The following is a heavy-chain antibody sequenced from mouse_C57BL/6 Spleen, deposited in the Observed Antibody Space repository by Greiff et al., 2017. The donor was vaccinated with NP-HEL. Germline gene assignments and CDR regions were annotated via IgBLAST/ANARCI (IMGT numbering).Heavy chain of an antibody. D-gene: IGHD1-1*01. Sequence: VQLQQSGAELVKPGASVKMSCKASGYTFTSYWITWVKQRPGQGLEWIGDIYPGSGSTNYNEKFKSKATLTVDTSSSTAYMQLSSLTSEDSAVYYCARGWVLITTVGYYFDYWGQGTTLTVSS. CDR1: GYTFTSYW. CDR3: ARGWVLITTVGYYFDY. CDR2: IYPGSGST. J-gene: IGHJ2*01. V-gene: IGHV1-55*01.